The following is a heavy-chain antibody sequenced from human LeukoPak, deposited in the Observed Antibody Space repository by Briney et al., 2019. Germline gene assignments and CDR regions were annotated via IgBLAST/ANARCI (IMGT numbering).Heavy chain of an antibody. CDR3: ASPTHYDILTGYPLVFDY. CDR2: IITILGIA. Sequence: SVKVSCKASGGTFSSYAISWVRQAPGQGLEWMGRIITILGIANYAQKFQGRVTITADKSTSTAYMELSSLRSEDTAVYYCASPTHYDILTGYPLVFDYWGQGTLVTVSS. D-gene: IGHD3-9*01. CDR1: GGTFSSYA. V-gene: IGHV1-69*04. J-gene: IGHJ4*02.